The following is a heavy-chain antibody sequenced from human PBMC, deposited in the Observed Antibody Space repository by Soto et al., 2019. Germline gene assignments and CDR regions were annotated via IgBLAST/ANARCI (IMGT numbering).Heavy chain of an antibody. J-gene: IGHJ4*02. V-gene: IGHV3-30*18. CDR2: ISYDGSNK. Sequence: QVQLVASGGGVVQPGRSLRLSCAASGFTFSSYGMHWVRQAPGKGLEWVAVISYDGSNKYYADSVKGRFTISRDNSKNTLYLQMNSLRAEDTAVYYCANSNHFDYWGQGTLGTVSS. CDR1: GFTFSSYG. CDR3: ANSNHFDY.